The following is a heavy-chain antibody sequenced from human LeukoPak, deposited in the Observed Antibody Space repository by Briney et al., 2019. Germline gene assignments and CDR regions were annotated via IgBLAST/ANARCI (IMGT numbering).Heavy chain of an antibody. D-gene: IGHD3-16*02. CDR2: IKQDGSEK. CDR3: VRDRYDYVWGSYQEY. V-gene: IGHV3-7*01. Sequence: GGSLRLSCAASGFTFSSFWMSWVRQAPGKGLEWVANIKQDGSEKNFVDSVKGRLTISRDNAKNSLYLQMNSLRAEDTAVYYCVRDRYDYVWGSYQEYWGQGTLVTVSS. CDR1: GFTFSSFW. J-gene: IGHJ4*02.